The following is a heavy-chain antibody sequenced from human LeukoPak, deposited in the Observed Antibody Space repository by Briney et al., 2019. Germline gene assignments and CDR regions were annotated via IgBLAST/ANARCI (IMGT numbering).Heavy chain of an antibody. D-gene: IGHD4/OR15-4a*01. CDR3: AKDRLRGTMDFEY. Sequence: GGSLRLSCTASGFTFDDYAMHWVRQAPGKGLEWVSLITWDGTSTNYADSVKGRFTISRDNSKNFLFLQMNSLRTEDTALYYCAKDRLRGTMDFEYWGQGTLVTVSS. CDR2: ITWDGTST. J-gene: IGHJ4*02. V-gene: IGHV3-43*01. CDR1: GFTFDDYA.